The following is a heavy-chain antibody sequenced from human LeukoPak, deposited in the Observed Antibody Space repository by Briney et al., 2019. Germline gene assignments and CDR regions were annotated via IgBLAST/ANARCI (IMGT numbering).Heavy chain of an antibody. Sequence: PGGSLRLSCAASGFTFSNYGMHWVRQAPGKGLEWVAFIRYDGSNKYFADSVKGRFTVSRDNTKNTLYLQMNSLRAEDTAAYYCAKEKNDYSDYSYMDVWGKGTTVTVSS. J-gene: IGHJ6*03. V-gene: IGHV3-30*02. CDR3: AKEKNDYSDYSYMDV. CDR1: GFTFSNYG. D-gene: IGHD4-11*01. CDR2: IRYDGSNK.